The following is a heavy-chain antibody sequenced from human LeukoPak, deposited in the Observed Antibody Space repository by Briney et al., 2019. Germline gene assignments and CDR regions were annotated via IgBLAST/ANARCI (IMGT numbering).Heavy chain of an antibody. Sequence: GGSLRLSCAASAFTFSNSWMSWLAQAPGKGLEWVANNKEDGSEINYVDSVKGRVTISRDNAKNSLYLQMNSLRADDTAVYYCARDRGYSTFDYWGQGTLVTVSS. J-gene: IGHJ4*02. V-gene: IGHV3-7*01. CDR2: NKEDGSEI. CDR3: ARDRGYSTFDY. D-gene: IGHD4-23*01. CDR1: AFTFSNSW.